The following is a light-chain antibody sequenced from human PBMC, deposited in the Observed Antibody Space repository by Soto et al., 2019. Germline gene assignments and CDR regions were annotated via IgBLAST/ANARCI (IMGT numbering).Light chain of an antibody. J-gene: IGLJ1*01. CDR2: GNS. Sequence: QSVLTQAPSVSGAPGQRVTISCTGSSSNIGAGYDVHWYQQLPGTAPKLLIYGNSNRPSGVPDRFSGSKSGTSASLAITGLQAEDEADYYCQSYDSSLSVYVFGTGTKSPS. V-gene: IGLV1-40*01. CDR3: QSYDSSLSVYV. CDR1: SSNIGAGYD.